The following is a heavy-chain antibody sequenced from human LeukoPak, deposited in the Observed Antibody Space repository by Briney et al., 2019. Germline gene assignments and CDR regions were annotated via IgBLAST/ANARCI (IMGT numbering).Heavy chain of an antibody. CDR2: ISSNSSTI. V-gene: IGHV3-48*01. Sequence: GSLRLSCAASGFTFSSYSMNWVRQAPGKGLEWISYISSNSSTIFYADSVKGRFTISRDNANNSLYVQMNSLRADDTAIYYCARDGLMDVWGSGTTVTVSS. J-gene: IGHJ6*03. CDR1: GFTFSSYS. CDR3: ARDGLMDV.